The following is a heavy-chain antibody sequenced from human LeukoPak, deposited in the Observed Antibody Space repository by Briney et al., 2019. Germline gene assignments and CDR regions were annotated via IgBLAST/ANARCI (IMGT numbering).Heavy chain of an antibody. CDR1: AFTFSSYA. D-gene: IGHD2-2*01. V-gene: IGHV3-30-3*01. Sequence: PGRSLRLSCAASAFTFSSYAMHWVRQAPGKGLEWVAVISYDGSNKYYADSVKGRFTISRDNSKNTRYLQMNSLRAEDTAVYYCASHLDFVVVPAANGPFAFDIWGQGTMVTVSS. J-gene: IGHJ3*02. CDR3: ASHLDFVVVPAANGPFAFDI. CDR2: ISYDGSNK.